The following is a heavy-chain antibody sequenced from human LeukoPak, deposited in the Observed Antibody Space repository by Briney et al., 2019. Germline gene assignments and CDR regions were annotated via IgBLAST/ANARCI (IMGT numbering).Heavy chain of an antibody. V-gene: IGHV4-4*07. D-gene: IGHD5-12*01. CDR3: ARTTEGYAGGPGYSYYYYMDV. Sequence: SETLSLTCTVSGGSISSYYWSWIRQPAGKGLESIGHISTSGSTNYNPSLKSRVTISVDTSKNQVSLKLRSVTAADTAVYYCARTTEGYAGGPGYSYYYYMDVWGKGTTVTISS. J-gene: IGHJ6*03. CDR1: GGSISSYY. CDR2: ISTSGST.